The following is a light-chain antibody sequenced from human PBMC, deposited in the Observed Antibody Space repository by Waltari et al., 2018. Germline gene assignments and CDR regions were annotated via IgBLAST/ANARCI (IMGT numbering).Light chain of an antibody. CDR1: SSNIGSNP. CDR2: SNK. J-gene: IGLJ1*01. Sequence: QSVLTQPPSASGTPGQRVTISCSGSSSNIGSNPVNWYQQLPGTAPRLLIYSNKQRPSGVPDRFSGSKSGTSASLAISGLQSEDEADYYCAAWDDRLSAYVFGTGTKVTVL. V-gene: IGLV1-44*01. CDR3: AAWDDRLSAYV.